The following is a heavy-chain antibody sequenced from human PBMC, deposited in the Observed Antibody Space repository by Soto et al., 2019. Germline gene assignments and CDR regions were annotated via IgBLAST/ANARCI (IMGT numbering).Heavy chain of an antibody. CDR3: VVGLEDVVGGQLDY. Sequence: PSETLSLTCTVSGGSISSGGYYWSWIRQHPGKGLEWIGYIYYSGSTYYNPSLQSRLTISVDTSKNQFSLRLTSVTAADTAVYYCVVGLEDVVGGQLDYWGQGALVTVSS. CDR1: GGSISSGGYY. V-gene: IGHV4-31*03. J-gene: IGHJ4*02. D-gene: IGHD2-15*01. CDR2: IYYSGST.